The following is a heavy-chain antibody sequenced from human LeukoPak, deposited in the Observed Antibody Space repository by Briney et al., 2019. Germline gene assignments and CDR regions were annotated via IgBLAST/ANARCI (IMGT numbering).Heavy chain of an antibody. V-gene: IGHV4-34*01. CDR1: GGSFSGYY. CDR3: ARPLGQGNEYGMDV. CDR2: INHSGST. D-gene: IGHD1-1*01. Sequence: PSETLSLTCAVYGGSFSGYYWSWIRQSPGKGLEWIGEINHSGSTNYNPSLKSRVTISVDTSKNQFSLKLTSVTAADTAVYYCARPLGQGNEYGMDVWAQGTTVTVSS. J-gene: IGHJ6*02.